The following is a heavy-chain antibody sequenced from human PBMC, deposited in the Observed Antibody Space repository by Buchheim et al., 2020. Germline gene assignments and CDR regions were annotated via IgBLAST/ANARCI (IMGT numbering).Heavy chain of an antibody. CDR3: VRGSSSWYYFDY. CDR2: IRSSGSAI. Sequence: EVQLVESGGGLVQPGGSLRLSCVASGFTFSSHSMNWVRQAPGKGPEWVSYIRSSGSAIYYAAPVKGRFTIPRANAKNSLYLQMNSLRAEDTALYYCVRGSSSWYYFDYWGQGTL. CDR1: GFTFSSHS. D-gene: IGHD6-13*01. J-gene: IGHJ4*02. V-gene: IGHV3-48*01.